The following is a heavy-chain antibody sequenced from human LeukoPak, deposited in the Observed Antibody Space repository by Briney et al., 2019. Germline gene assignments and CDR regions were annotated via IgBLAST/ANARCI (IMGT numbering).Heavy chain of an antibody. D-gene: IGHD3-22*01. CDR2: INPSGGST. CDR3: ARGGSVIVVVIDFDY. Sequence: ASVKVSCKASGYTFTSYYMHCVRQAPGQGLEWMGIINPSGGSTSYAQKFQSRVTMTRDTSTSTVYMELSSLRSEDTAVYYCARGGSVIVVVIDFDYWGQGTLVTVSS. J-gene: IGHJ4*02. V-gene: IGHV1-46*01. CDR1: GYTFTSYY.